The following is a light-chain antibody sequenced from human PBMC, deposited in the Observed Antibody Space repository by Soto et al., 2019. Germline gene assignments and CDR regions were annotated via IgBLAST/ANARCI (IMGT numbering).Light chain of an antibody. CDR2: EGN. CDR1: SSNIGKNY. CDR3: GTWDSSLSIYV. V-gene: IGLV1-51*02. J-gene: IGLJ1*01. Sequence: QSVLTQPPPVSAVPGQKVTISCSGGSSNIGKNYVSWYQQVPGTAPKLLIHEGNMRRSGIPDRFSGSKSGTSATLGITGLQTGDEADYYCGTWDSSLSIYVFGTWTKVTVL.